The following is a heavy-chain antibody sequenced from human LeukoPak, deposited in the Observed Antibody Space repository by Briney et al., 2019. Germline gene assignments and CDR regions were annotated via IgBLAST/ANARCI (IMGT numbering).Heavy chain of an antibody. CDR1: GDSISSTNYY. CDR3: ASAVAGTSHTISDFDV. Sequence: SETLSLTCTVSGDSISSTNYYWGWIRQPPGKGLEWIGSIYYSGSTYYNPSLESRVTISVDTSKNQFSLKLSSVTAADTAVYYCASAVAGTSHTISDFDVWGQGTLVTVSS. D-gene: IGHD6-19*01. CDR2: IYYSGST. J-gene: IGHJ4*02. V-gene: IGHV4-39*07.